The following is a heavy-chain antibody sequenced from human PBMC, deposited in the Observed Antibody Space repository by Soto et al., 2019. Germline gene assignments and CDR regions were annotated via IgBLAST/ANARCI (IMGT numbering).Heavy chain of an antibody. J-gene: IGHJ4*02. Sequence: GGSLRLSCAASGFSFRNYWMTWVRQAPGKGLEWVAAIKADGSDKYYVDSVRGRFTISRDNAENSMYLQMDSLRPEDTAVFYWTRDPFFGAFDYWGQGALVTVSS. CDR1: GFSFRNYW. CDR3: TRDPFFGAFDY. CDR2: IKADGSDK. D-gene: IGHD3-10*01. V-gene: IGHV3-7*01.